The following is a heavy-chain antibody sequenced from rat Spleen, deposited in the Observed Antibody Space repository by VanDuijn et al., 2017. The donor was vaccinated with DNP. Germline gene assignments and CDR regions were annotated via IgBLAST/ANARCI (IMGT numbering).Heavy chain of an antibody. CDR3: ARGFYGYKLPFDY. Sequence: EVHLVETGGDLVQPGRSLKLSCVASGFTFSSHWMFWIRQAPGKGLEWVASISYEGSSTYYGDSVKGRFTISRDNAKSTLYLQMDSLRSEDTASYYCARGFYGYKLPFDYWGQGVMVTVSS. V-gene: IGHV5-58*01. CDR1: GFTFSSHW. J-gene: IGHJ2*01. D-gene: IGHD1-9*01. CDR2: ISYEGSST.